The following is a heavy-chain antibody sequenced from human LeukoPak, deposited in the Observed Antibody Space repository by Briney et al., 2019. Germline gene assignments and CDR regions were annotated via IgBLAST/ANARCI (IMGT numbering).Heavy chain of an antibody. V-gene: IGHV3-11*01. D-gene: IGHD6-13*01. CDR3: ARGAAAGRCFDY. CDR2: ISSGGSTI. J-gene: IGHJ4*02. Sequence: TGGSLRLSCAVSGFTFSDYYMSWIRQAPGKGLEWVSYISSGGSTISHADSVKGRFTISRDNAENSLYLQMNSLRAEDTAVYYCARGAAAGRCFDYWGQGTLVTVSS. CDR1: GFTFSDYY.